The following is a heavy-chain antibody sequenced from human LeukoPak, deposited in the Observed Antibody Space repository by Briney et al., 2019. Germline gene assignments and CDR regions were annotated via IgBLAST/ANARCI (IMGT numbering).Heavy chain of an antibody. J-gene: IGHJ5*02. Sequence: GGSLRLSCAASGFTASSSYMNWVRQVPGKGLEWVSVIYGGGTTFYADSVKGRFTVSRDNSKNTLFLQMNSLRAEDTAVYYCARALAFGGWLDPWGRGTLVTVSS. CDR1: GFTASSSY. D-gene: IGHD3-16*01. CDR2: IYGGGTT. CDR3: ARALAFGGWLDP. V-gene: IGHV3-53*01.